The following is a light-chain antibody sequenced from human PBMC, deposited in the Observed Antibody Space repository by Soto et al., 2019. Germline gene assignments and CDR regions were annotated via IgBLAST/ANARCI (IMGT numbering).Light chain of an antibody. CDR3: QQYGSLGT. CDR1: HTISSSY. J-gene: IGKJ1*01. V-gene: IGKV3-20*01. Sequence: EIVLTQSPGTLSLSPGERATLSCRASHTISSSYLAWYQQKPGQAPRLLIYGTSTRATGVPDRFSGSGSQTDFTLTISRLEPEDFAVYYCQQYGSLGTFGQGTKVDIK. CDR2: GTS.